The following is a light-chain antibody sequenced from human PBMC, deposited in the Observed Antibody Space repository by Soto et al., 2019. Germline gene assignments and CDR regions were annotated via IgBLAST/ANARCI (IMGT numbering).Light chain of an antibody. CDR1: QSVSNN. V-gene: IGKV3-15*01. J-gene: IGKJ1*01. CDR3: QQYNNWWT. Sequence: EIVMTQSPATLSVSPGERATLSCRASQSVSNNLAWYQKKPGQAPRLLIYGASTKATGIPARFSGSGSGTEFPLTISSLQTEDFALYYCQQYNNWWTFGQGTRVEIK. CDR2: GAS.